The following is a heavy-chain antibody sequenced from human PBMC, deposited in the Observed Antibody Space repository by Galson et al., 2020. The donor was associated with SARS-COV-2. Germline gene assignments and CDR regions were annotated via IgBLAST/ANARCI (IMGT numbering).Heavy chain of an antibody. CDR3: ARSYSGTYRVGDY. D-gene: IGHD1-26*01. CDR1: GFTFSSYW. V-gene: IGHV3-7*01. J-gene: IGHJ4*02. Sequence: HLGEYLKISCAASGFTFSSYWMSWVRQAPGKGLEWVANIKQDGSEKNYVDSVTGRFTISRDNAKNSLYLQMNSLRAEDTAVYYCARSYSGTYRVGDYWGQGTLVTVSS. CDR2: IKQDGSEK.